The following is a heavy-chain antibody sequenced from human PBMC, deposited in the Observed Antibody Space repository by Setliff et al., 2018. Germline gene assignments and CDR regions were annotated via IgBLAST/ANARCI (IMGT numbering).Heavy chain of an antibody. CDR2: LSASNGNR. CDR1: GYTFTNYG. Sequence: ASVKVSCKASGYTFTNYGVSWVRQAPGQGLEWMGWLSASNGNRNNAQKFQGRVTMTTDTPTSTAYMELRSLGSDDTAVYYCARDSPTVVTHLRVFDIWGQGTRVTVSS. V-gene: IGHV1-18*01. D-gene: IGHD4-17*01. CDR3: ARDSPTVVTHLRVFDI. J-gene: IGHJ3*02.